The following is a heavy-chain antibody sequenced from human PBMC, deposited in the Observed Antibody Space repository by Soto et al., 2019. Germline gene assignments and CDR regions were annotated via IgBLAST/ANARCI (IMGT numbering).Heavy chain of an antibody. J-gene: IGHJ6*02. D-gene: IGHD6-25*01. CDR1: GFTFDDFA. CDR3: VKGRGSYEVKFGMDV. Sequence: GGSLRLSCAASGFTFDDFALPWVRQAPGKGLEWVSGVDWNSGSTAYADSVKGRFTISRDNARNSLYLQMNRLRAEDTALYYCVKGRGSYEVKFGMDVWGQGTTVTVSS. V-gene: IGHV3-9*01. CDR2: VDWNSGST.